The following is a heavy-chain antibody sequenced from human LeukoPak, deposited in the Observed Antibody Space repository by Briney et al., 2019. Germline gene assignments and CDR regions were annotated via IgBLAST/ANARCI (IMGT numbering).Heavy chain of an antibody. V-gene: IGHV1-18*01. Sequence: ASVKVSCKASGYTVTSYGISWVRQAPGQGLEWMGWISAYNGNTNYAQKLQGRVTMTTDTSTSTAYMELRSLRSDDTAVYYCARDLGVVVAAPPCPFDIWGQGTMVTVSS. D-gene: IGHD2-15*01. CDR2: ISAYNGNT. CDR1: GYTVTSYG. CDR3: ARDLGVVVAAPPCPFDI. J-gene: IGHJ3*02.